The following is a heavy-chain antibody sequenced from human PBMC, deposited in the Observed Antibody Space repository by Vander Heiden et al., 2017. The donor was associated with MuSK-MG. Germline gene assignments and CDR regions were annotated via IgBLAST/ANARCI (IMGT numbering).Heavy chain of an antibody. D-gene: IGHD3-10*01. CDR3: AKEAGGYALRSGLFDY. Sequence: EVQGLESGGHLVQPGGSLRRSCAASVVAFRSFARGCGRQAPEPRLEWFAAMSGSGTNTHYADSVKARFTISSDTSKIPLYLQMNSLRAEDTAVYDCAKEAGGYALRSGLFDYWGQGTLVIVSS. CDR2: MSGSGTNT. CDR1: VVAFRSFA. J-gene: IGHJ4*02. V-gene: IGHV3-23*01.